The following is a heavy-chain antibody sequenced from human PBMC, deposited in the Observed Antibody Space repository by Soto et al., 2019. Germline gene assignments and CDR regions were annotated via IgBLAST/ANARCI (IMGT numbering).Heavy chain of an antibody. D-gene: IGHD6-13*01. CDR1: GYTFTNYG. CDR2: ISAYNGIT. V-gene: IGHV1-18*04. CDR3: ARDLIAAAGNEY. J-gene: IGHJ4*02. Sequence: GASVKVSCKASGYTFTNYGLSWVRQAPVQGLEWMGWISAYNGITSYAQKLQGRVTVTTDTCTRTAYMELRSLRSDDKDVYYCARDLIAAAGNEYWGQGTLVNVSS.